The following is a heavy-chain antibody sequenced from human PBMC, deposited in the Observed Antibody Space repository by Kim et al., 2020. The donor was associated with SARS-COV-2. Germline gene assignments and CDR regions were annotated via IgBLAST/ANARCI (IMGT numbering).Heavy chain of an antibody. J-gene: IGHJ6*02. CDR2: IWYDGSNK. CDR1: GFTFSSYG. D-gene: IGHD6-13*01. Sequence: GGSLRLSCAASGFTFSSYGMHWVRQAPGKGLEWVAVIWYDGSNKYYADSVKGRFTISRDNSKNTLYLQMNSLRAEDTAVYYCARDFIAAAGTYYGMDVWGQGTTVTVSS. V-gene: IGHV3-33*01. CDR3: ARDFIAAAGTYYGMDV.